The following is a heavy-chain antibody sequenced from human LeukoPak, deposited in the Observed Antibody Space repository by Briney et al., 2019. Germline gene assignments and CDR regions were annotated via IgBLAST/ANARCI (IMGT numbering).Heavy chain of an antibody. V-gene: IGHV3-23*01. D-gene: IGHD2-21*02. CDR1: GFIFTTSA. J-gene: IGHJ4*02. CDR2: ISSGGGST. CDR3: AKTTYCGVDCYSWYFDY. Sequence: GGSLRLSCAASGFIFTTSAFSWVRQAPGKGLEWVSFISSGGGSTYHSDSVRGRFTISRDNSKNTLYLQVNSLRAEDTAIYHCAKTTYCGVDCYSWYFDYWGQGTLVTVSS.